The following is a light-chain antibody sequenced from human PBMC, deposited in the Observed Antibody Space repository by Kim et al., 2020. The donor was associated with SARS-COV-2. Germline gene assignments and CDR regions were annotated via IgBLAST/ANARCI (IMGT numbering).Light chain of an antibody. CDR2: DAS. J-gene: IGKJ2*01. CDR3: QQFNSYPV. Sequence: LSASVGDIVTIACPASQGFGSALAWYQQKPGKAPKLLIYDASSLESGVPSRFSGSGSGTDFTLTISSLQPEDFATYYCQQFNSYPVFGQGTKLEI. V-gene: IGKV1-13*02. CDR1: QGFGSA.